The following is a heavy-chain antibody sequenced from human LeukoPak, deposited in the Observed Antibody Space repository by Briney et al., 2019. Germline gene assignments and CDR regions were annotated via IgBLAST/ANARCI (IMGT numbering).Heavy chain of an antibody. Sequence: SETLSLTCTVSGGSISSSSYYWGWIRQPPGKGLEWIGTIFYSGSTYYNPSLKSRVTISVDTSKNQFSLKLSSVTAADTAVYYCARGRSPHIWFGEMYYFDYWGQGTLVTVSS. CDR1: GGSISSSSYY. D-gene: IGHD3-10*01. J-gene: IGHJ4*02. CDR2: IFYSGST. CDR3: ARGRSPHIWFGEMYYFDY. V-gene: IGHV4-39*01.